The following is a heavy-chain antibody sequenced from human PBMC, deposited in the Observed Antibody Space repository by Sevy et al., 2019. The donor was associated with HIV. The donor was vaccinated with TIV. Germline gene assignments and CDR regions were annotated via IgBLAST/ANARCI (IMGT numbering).Heavy chain of an antibody. CDR3: ARGRGYSYGYYYYYMDV. J-gene: IGHJ6*03. D-gene: IGHD5-18*01. CDR1: GGSFSGYY. Sequence: SETLSLTCTVYGGSFSGYYWSWIRQPPGKGLEWIGEINHSGSTNYNPSLKSRVTISVDTSKNQFSLKLSSVTAADTAMYYCARGRGYSYGYYYYYMDVWGKGTTVTVSS. CDR2: INHSGST. V-gene: IGHV4-34*01.